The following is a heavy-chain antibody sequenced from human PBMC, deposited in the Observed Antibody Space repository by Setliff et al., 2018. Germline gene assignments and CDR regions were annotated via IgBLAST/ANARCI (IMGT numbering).Heavy chain of an antibody. CDR3: ARDDLTGGGDC. D-gene: IGHD3-16*01. V-gene: IGHV5-51*01. J-gene: IGHJ4*02. Sequence: GESLKISCKGSGYRFSSYWIGWVRQMPGKGLEWMGVIYPGDSDTRYSPSFQGQVTISADKSSSTAYLQWSSLKPSDTAVYYCARDDLTGGGDCWGQGTLVTVSS. CDR1: GYRFSSYW. CDR2: IYPGDSDT.